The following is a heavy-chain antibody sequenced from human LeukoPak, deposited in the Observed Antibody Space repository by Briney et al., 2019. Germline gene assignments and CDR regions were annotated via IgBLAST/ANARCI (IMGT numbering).Heavy chain of an antibody. Sequence: GGSLRLSCAASGFTFSNAWMSWVRQAPGKGLEWVGRIKSKTDGGTTDYAAPVKGRFTISTDDSKNTLDLQMNSLKTEDTAVYYCTTRVQNYYYYMDGWGKGTTVTVSS. CDR1: GFTFSNAW. CDR3: TTRVQNYYYYMDG. J-gene: IGHJ6*03. V-gene: IGHV3-15*01. CDR2: IKSKTDGGTT. D-gene: IGHD3-10*01.